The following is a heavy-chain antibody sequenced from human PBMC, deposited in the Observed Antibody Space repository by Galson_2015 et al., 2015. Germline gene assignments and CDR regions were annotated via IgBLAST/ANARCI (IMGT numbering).Heavy chain of an antibody. V-gene: IGHV3-33*01. J-gene: IGHJ4*02. CDR1: GFTFSSYG. Sequence: ALRLCCAASGFTFSSYGMHWVRQGPGTGLEWVAVIWYDGSNKYYADSVKGRFTISRDNSKNTLYLQMNSLRAEDTAVYYCERDQEMATIRGYFDYWGQGTLVTVSS. CDR2: IWYDGSNK. CDR3: ERDQEMATIRGYFDY. D-gene: IGHD5-24*01.